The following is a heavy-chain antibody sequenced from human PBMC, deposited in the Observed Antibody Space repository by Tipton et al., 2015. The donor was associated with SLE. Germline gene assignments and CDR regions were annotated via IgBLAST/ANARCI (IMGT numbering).Heavy chain of an antibody. CDR1: GGSVSSGSYS. J-gene: IGHJ4*02. V-gene: IGHV4-61*01. CDR3: ARSPYYYDSSYFDY. CDR2: IYYSGST. Sequence: GLVKPSETLSLTCTVSGGSVSSGSYSWSWIRQPPGKGLEWIGYIYYSGSTNYNPSLKSRVTISVDTSKNQFSLKLSSVTAADTAVYYCARSPYYYDSSYFDYWGQGTLVTVSS. D-gene: IGHD3-22*01.